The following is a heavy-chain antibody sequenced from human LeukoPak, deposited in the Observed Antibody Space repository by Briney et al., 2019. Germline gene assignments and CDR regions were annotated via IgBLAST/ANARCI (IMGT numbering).Heavy chain of an antibody. CDR1: GGSFSGYY. Sequence: SETLSLTCAVYGGSFSGYYWSWIRQPPGKGLEWIGSIYYSGSTYYNPTLKSRVTISVDASKNQFSLKLSSVTVADTAVYYCARHSPANKWLVQNYYYMDVWGKGTTVTVSS. V-gene: IGHV4-34*01. D-gene: IGHD6-19*01. CDR3: ARHSPANKWLVQNYYYMDV. CDR2: IYYSGST. J-gene: IGHJ6*03.